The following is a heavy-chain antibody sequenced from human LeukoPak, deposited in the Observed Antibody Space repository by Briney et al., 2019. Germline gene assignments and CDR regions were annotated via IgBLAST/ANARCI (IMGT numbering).Heavy chain of an antibody. D-gene: IGHD3-16*01. CDR2: IWHDGSVE. CDR3: AKEGDQFRGYLDA. Sequence: GESLKIPCTASGFMFSRLGMQWVRQAPGEGLEWVAMIWHDGSVEEYADSVKGRFTISRDNSQNTLYLQMNSLRDDDTAVYYCAKEGDQFRGYLDAWGKGTTVTVSS. CDR1: GFMFSRLG. J-gene: IGHJ6*03. V-gene: IGHV3-33*06.